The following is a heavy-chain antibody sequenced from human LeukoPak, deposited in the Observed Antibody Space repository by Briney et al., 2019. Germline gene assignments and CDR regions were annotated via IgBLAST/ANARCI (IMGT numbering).Heavy chain of an antibody. D-gene: IGHD3-22*01. J-gene: IGHJ6*02. V-gene: IGHV1-69*04. CDR3: ATYKVDSYETSDGMDV. CDR2: IIPILGIA. Sequence: GASVKVSCKASGGIFSSYGFVWLRQAPGQGLEWMGRIIPILGIADYAQKVQGRVTITADRSTSTAYMELSSLRSEDTAVYYCATYKVDSYETSDGMDVWGQGTTVTVSS. CDR1: GGIFSSYG.